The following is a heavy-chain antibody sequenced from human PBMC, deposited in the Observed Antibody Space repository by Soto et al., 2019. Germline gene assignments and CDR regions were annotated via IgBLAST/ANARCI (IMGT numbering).Heavy chain of an antibody. CDR3: ARGAHGMDV. Sequence: PGGSLRLSCAASGFTFSDYGMHWVRQAPGKGLEWVAVIWYDGSDKYYEDSVKGRFTISRDNFKNTVYPQMNSLRAEDTAVYYCARGAHGMDVWGQGTTVTVSS. V-gene: IGHV3-33*01. CDR2: IWYDGSDK. J-gene: IGHJ6*02. CDR1: GFTFSDYG.